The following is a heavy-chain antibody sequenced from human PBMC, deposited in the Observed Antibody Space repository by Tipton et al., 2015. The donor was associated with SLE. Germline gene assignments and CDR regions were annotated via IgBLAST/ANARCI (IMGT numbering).Heavy chain of an antibody. Sequence: SLRLSCAASGFTFSDYYMSWIRQAPGKGLEWVSYISSSSSYIYYADSVKGRFTISRDNAKNSLYLQMNSLRAEDTAVYYCARTPLSGWLWGAFDIWGQGTMVTVSS. V-gene: IGHV3-11*06. J-gene: IGHJ3*02. CDR1: GFTFSDYY. CDR3: ARTPLSGWLWGAFDI. CDR2: ISSSSSYI. D-gene: IGHD6-19*01.